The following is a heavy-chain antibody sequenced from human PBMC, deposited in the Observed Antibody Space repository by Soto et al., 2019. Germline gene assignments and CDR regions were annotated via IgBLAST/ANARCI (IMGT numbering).Heavy chain of an antibody. D-gene: IGHD7-27*01. Sequence: GGSLRLSCAASGFTFSSYGMHWVRQAPGKGLEWVAFIWHDGGNKFYADSVKGRFTISRDNSRNTVYLQMNSLRAEDTAVYHCVRDLLGSGGHFDYWGQGTPVTVSS. V-gene: IGHV3-33*01. J-gene: IGHJ4*02. CDR2: IWHDGGNK. CDR1: GFTFSSYG. CDR3: VRDLLGSGGHFDY.